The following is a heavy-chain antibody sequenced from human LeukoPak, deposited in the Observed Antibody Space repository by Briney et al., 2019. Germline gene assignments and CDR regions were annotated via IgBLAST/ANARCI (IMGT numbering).Heavy chain of an antibody. CDR1: GGSISSSNW. J-gene: IGHJ4*02. CDR3: ARGDVAGTDY. CDR2: INHSGST. Sequence: SETLSLTCAVSGGSISSSNWWSWVRQPPGKGLEWIGEINHSGSTNYNPSLKSRVTISVDTSKNQFSLKLSSVTAADTAVYYCARGDVAGTDYWGQGTLVTVSS. V-gene: IGHV4-4*02. D-gene: IGHD6-19*01.